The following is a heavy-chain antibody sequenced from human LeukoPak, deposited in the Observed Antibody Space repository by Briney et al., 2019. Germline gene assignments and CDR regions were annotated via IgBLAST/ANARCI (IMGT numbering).Heavy chain of an antibody. CDR2: ISGSGGST. D-gene: IGHD2-2*01. CDR1: GFTLSSYA. J-gene: IGHJ4*02. Sequence: HTGGSLRLSCAASGFTLSSYAMSWVRQSPGKGLEWVSVISGSGGSTNYADSVKGRFTISRDNSKNTLYLQMNSLRAEDTAVYYCAKRYCSSSNCAFFDYWGQGTLVTVSS. CDR3: AKRYCSSSNCAFFDY. V-gene: IGHV3-23*01.